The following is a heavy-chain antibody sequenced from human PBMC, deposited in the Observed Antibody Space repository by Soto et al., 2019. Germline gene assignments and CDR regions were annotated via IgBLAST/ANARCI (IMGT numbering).Heavy chain of an antibody. D-gene: IGHD3-10*01. CDR1: GGSFSGYY. Sequence: SSETLSLTCAVYGGSFSGYYWSWIRQPPGKGLEWIGEINHSGSTNYNPSLKSRVTISVDTSKNQFSLKLSSVTAADTAVYYCARGENVLLWFGEPSHYGMDVWGQGTTVTVSS. CDR2: INHSGST. J-gene: IGHJ6*02. CDR3: ARGENVLLWFGEPSHYGMDV. V-gene: IGHV4-34*01.